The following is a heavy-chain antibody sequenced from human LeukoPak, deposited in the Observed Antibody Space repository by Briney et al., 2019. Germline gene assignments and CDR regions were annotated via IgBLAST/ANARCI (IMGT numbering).Heavy chain of an antibody. V-gene: IGHV4-61*01. CDR2: IYYSGST. CDR1: GGSVSSGSYY. Sequence: PSETLSLTCTVFGGSVSSGSYYWSWIRQPPGKGLEWIGYIYYSGSTNYNPSLKSRVTISVDTSKNQFSLKLSSVTAADTAVYYCARDVCSSTSCYRAYYYGMDVWGKGTTVTVSS. J-gene: IGHJ6*04. CDR3: ARDVCSSTSCYRAYYYGMDV. D-gene: IGHD2-2*01.